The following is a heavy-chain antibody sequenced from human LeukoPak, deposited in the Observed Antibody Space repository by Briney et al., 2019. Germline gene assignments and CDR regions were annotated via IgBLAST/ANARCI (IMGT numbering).Heavy chain of an antibody. Sequence: SETLSLTCTVSGGSISSYYWSWIRQPAGKGLEWIGRIYTSGSTNYNPSLKSRVTISVDTSKNQFSLKLSSVTAADTAVYYCARHSSRSSGYYGAFDIWGQGTMVTASS. CDR2: IYTSGST. J-gene: IGHJ3*02. CDR1: GGSISSYY. V-gene: IGHV4-4*07. D-gene: IGHD3-22*01. CDR3: ARHSSRSSGYYGAFDI.